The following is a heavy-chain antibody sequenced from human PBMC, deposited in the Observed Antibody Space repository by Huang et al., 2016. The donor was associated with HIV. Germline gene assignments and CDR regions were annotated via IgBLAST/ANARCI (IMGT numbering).Heavy chain of an antibody. V-gene: IGHV3-30*02. D-gene: IGHD3-3*01. J-gene: IGHJ4*02. CDR3: AKDLTYTFGRHFDY. CDR2: IRYDGNNY. Sequence: QVQLVESGGGVVQPGGSLRLSCTASGFTFGSFGMHWVRQAPGKWLEWLAFIRYDGNNYYYADSVSGRFTISRDNSKDTLYLQMNRLRPDDSAVYYCAKDLTYTFGRHFDYWGRGTLVTVSS. CDR1: GFTFGSFG.